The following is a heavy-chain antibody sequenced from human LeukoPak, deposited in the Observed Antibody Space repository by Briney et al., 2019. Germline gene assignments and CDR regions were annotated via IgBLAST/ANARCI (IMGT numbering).Heavy chain of an antibody. Sequence: GGSLRLSCAASGFTFSSYEMNWVRQAPEKGLEWVSYISESGSTIFYADSVKGRFTISRDNAKNSLFLQMNSLRAEDTAVYYCARDSHSIAAEIDYWGQGTLVTVSS. D-gene: IGHD6-13*01. V-gene: IGHV3-48*03. CDR2: ISESGSTI. CDR1: GFTFSSYE. J-gene: IGHJ4*02. CDR3: ARDSHSIAAEIDY.